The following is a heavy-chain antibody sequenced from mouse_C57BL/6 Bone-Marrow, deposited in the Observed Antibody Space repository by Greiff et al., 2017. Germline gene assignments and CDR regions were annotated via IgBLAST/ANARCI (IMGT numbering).Heavy chain of an antibody. J-gene: IGHJ4*01. CDR3: ARRGLLRYYYAMDY. Sequence: EVQLQESGPELVKPGASVKISCKASGYSFTDYNMNWVKQSNGKSLEWIGVINPNYGTTSYNQKFKGKATLTVDQSSSTAYMQLNSLTSEDSAVYYCARRGLLRYYYAMDYWGQGTSVTVSS. CDR1: GYSFTDYN. CDR2: INPNYGTT. V-gene: IGHV1-39*01. D-gene: IGHD1-1*01.